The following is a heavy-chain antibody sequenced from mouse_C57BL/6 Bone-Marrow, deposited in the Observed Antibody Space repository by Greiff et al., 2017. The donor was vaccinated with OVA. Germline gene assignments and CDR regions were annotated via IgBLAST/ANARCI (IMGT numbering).Heavy chain of an antibody. J-gene: IGHJ4*01. CDR3: ARTTVVPMDY. V-gene: IGHV1-7*01. CDR1: GYTFTSSW. CDR2: INPSSGYT. Sequence: QVQLQQSGAELAKPGASVKLSCKASGYTFTSSWMHWVHQTPGQGLEWIGYINPSSGYTKYTQKFKDKATLTADKSSSTAYMQLNSLTYEDSAVYYCARTTVVPMDYWGQGTSVTVSS. D-gene: IGHD1-1*01.